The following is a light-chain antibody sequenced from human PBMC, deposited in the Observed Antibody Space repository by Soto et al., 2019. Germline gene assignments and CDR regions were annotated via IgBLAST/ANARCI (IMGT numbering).Light chain of an antibody. CDR1: SSDVGGYNY. Sequence: QSALTQPPSVSGSPGQSVTISCIGTSSDVGGYNYVSWYQQYPGKAPKVMIYEVSKRPPGVPDRFSGFKSGNTAALTVTGLQHEDEADYYCTSYAGSDNFCVFGAGTKLTVL. CDR2: EVS. V-gene: IGLV2-8*01. CDR3: TSYAGSDNFCV. J-gene: IGLJ1*01.